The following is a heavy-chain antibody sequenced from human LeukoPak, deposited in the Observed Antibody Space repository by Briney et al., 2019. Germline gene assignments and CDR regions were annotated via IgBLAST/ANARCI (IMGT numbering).Heavy chain of an antibody. D-gene: IGHD1-26*01. J-gene: IGHJ5*02. Sequence: SVKVSCKASGGTFSSYAISWVRQAPGQGLEWMGRIIPILGIANYAQKFQGRVTITADKSTSAAYMELNSLRAEDTAVYYCARVRLKGGATHPWGQGTLVTVSS. CDR3: ARVRLKGGATHP. CDR2: IIPILGIA. CDR1: GGTFSSYA. V-gene: IGHV1-69*04.